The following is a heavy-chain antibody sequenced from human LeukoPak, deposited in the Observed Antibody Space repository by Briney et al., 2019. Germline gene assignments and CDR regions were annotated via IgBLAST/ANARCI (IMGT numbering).Heavy chain of an antibody. J-gene: IGHJ6*02. V-gene: IGHV4-34*01. CDR1: GGSFRGYY. CDR2: INHSGST. CDR3: ASLNYYDSRGYYRGMDV. D-gene: IGHD3-22*01. Sequence: SETLSLTCAVYGGSFRGYYWGWVREPPGKGLEGSGEINHSGSTNYNPALKSRGNISVEPSKNHISLKPSSVTAADTAVYYCASLNYYDSRGYYRGMDVWGQGTTVTVSS.